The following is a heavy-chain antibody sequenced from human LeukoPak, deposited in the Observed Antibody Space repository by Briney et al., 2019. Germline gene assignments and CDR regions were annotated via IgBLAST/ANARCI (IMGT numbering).Heavy chain of an antibody. CDR1: GGSFSGYY. V-gene: IGHV4-34*01. CDR3: ARGGCSSTSCYVFDY. D-gene: IGHD2-2*01. Sequence: SETLSLTCGVSGGSFSGYYFSWVRQSPEKGLEWIGEINHSGSTNYNPSLKSRVTISVDTSKNQFSLKLSSVTAADTAVYYCARGGCSSTSCYVFDYWGQGTLVTVSS. J-gene: IGHJ4*02. CDR2: INHSGST.